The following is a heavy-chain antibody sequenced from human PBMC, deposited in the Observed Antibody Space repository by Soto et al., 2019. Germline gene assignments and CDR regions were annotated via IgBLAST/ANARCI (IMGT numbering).Heavy chain of an antibody. CDR3: VRDLDYSRFALGWFDP. J-gene: IGHJ5*02. V-gene: IGHV3-33*01. CDR1: GFTFSSYG. CDR2: IWYDGSNK. Sequence: QVQLVESGGGVVQPGRSLRLSCAASGFTFSSYGMHWVRQAPGKGLEWVAVIWYDGSNKYYADSVKGRFTISRDNSKNTLYLQMNSLRAEDTAVYYCVRDLDYSRFALGWFDPWGQGTLVTVSS. D-gene: IGHD4-4*01.